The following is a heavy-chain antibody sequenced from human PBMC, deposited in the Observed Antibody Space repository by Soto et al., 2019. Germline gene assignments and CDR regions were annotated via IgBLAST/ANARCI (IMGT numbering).Heavy chain of an antibody. CDR2: MNPKSGDT. CDR1: GYTFTDYG. Sequence: QVQLVQSGAEVKMPGASVKVSCKASGYTFTDYGINWVRQATGQGLQWMGWMNPKSGDTVYAQKFPCRVSMPRASSISTAYMELNIRKPEYSAVYSCPRGRYSVVGATVYWGQGTLVTVSS. D-gene: IGHD1-26*01. V-gene: IGHV1-8*02. CDR3: PRGRYSVVGATVY. J-gene: IGHJ4*02.